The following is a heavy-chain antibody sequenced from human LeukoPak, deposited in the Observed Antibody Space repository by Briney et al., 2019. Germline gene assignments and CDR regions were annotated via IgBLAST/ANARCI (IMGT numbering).Heavy chain of an antibody. D-gene: IGHD6-19*01. Sequence: PSETLSLTFSVSGGSITSGSYYWSWIRQPAGKGLEWIGRIETSGSTNCNPSLKSRVSISVDTSKNQFSLKLSSVTAADTAVYYCARSSRGQWRKYYYYYYMDVWGKGTTVTVSS. CDR3: ARSSRGQWRKYYYYYYMDV. J-gene: IGHJ6*03. CDR2: IETSGST. CDR1: GGSITSGSYY. V-gene: IGHV4-61*02.